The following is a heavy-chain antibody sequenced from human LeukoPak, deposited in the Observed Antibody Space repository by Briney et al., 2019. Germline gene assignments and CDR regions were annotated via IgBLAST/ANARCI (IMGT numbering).Heavy chain of an antibody. D-gene: IGHD1-26*01. CDR3: AREDPELLNFDY. CDR1: GGSISSGGYY. V-gene: IGHV4-30-2*01. J-gene: IGHJ4*02. Sequence: PSETLSLTCTVSGGSISSGGYYWSWIRQPPGKGLEWIGYIYHSGSTYYNPSLKSRVTISVDRSKNQFSLKLSSVTAADTAVYYRAREDPELLNFDYWGQGTLVTVSS. CDR2: IYHSGST.